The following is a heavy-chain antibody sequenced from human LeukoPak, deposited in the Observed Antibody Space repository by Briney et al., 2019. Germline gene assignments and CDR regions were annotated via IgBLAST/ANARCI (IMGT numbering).Heavy chain of an antibody. V-gene: IGHV4-34*01. CDR2: INHSGST. Sequence: SETLSLTCAVYGGSFSGCYWSWIRQPPGKGLEWIGEINHSGSTNYNPSLKSRVTISVDTSKNQFSPKLSSVTAADTAVYYCAGRQVAAAGTLLEWGQGTLVTVSS. J-gene: IGHJ4*02. D-gene: IGHD6-13*01. CDR3: AGRQVAAAGTLLE. CDR1: GGSFSGCY.